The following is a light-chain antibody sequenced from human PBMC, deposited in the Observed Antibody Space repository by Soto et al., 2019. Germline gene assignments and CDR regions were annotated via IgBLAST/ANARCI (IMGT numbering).Light chain of an antibody. CDR2: DVD. Sequence: QSALTQPRSVSGSPGQSVTISCTGARSDVGGYRFVSWYQQHPDKAPKLMIYDVDKRPSGVPDRFSGSKSGNTASLTISGLQAEDEADSFRCSDAGGFTWVFGGGTKLTVL. J-gene: IGLJ3*02. V-gene: IGLV2-11*01. CDR1: RSDVGGYRF. CDR3: CSDAGGFTWV.